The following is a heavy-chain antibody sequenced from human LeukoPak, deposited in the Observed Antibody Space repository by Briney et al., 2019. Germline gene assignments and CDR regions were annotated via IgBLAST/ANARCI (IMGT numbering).Heavy chain of an antibody. J-gene: IGHJ3*02. CDR3: EKDRLDYGDYSGDAFDI. Sequence: GRSLRLSCAASGFTFDDYAMHWVRQAPGKGLEWVSGISWNSGSIGYADSVKGRFTISRDNAKNSLYLQMHSLRAEDTALYYCEKDRLDYGDYSGDAFDIWGQGTMVTVSS. V-gene: IGHV3-9*01. CDR1: GFTFDDYA. D-gene: IGHD4-17*01. CDR2: ISWNSGSI.